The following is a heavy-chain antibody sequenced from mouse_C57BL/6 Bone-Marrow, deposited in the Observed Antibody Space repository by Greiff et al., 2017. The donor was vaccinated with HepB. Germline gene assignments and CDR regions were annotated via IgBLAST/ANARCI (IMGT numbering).Heavy chain of an antibody. V-gene: IGHV14-2*01. J-gene: IGHJ4*01. CDR2: IDPEDGET. Sequence: EVKLMESGAELVKPGASVKLSCTASGFNIKDYYMHWVKQRTEQGLEWIGRIDPEDGETKYAPKFQGKATITADTSSNTAYLQLSSLTSEDTAVYYFARWDYGCYYAMDYWGQGTSVTVSS. CDR3: ARWDYGCYYAMDY. CDR1: GFNIKDYY. D-gene: IGHD2-4*01.